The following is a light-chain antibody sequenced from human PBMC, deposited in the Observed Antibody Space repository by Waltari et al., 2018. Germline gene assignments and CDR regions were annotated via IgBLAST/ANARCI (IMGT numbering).Light chain of an antibody. CDR2: KAS. V-gene: IGKV1-12*01. J-gene: IGKJ1*01. Sequence: DIQMTQSPSSLSASVGDTVTITCRASQSISSWLDWYQQKPGKAPKLLIYKASSLQSGVPSRFSGSGSGPHFTLTISCLQPEDFATYYCLQYSSSPWTFGQGTKVEIK. CDR3: LQYSSSPWT. CDR1: QSISSW.